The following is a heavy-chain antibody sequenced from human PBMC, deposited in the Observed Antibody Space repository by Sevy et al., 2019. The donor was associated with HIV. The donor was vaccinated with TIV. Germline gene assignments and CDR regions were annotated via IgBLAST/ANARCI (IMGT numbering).Heavy chain of an antibody. J-gene: IGHJ5*02. Sequence: GGSLRLSCAASGFTFSSYAMSWVRQTPGKGLEWVSAISGSGGSTYYADSVKGRFTISRDNSKNTRYLQMNSLRAEDRAVYYCAKDPRYYDSSGYYSWFDPWGQGTLVTVSS. CDR3: AKDPRYYDSSGYYSWFDP. CDR2: ISGSGGST. V-gene: IGHV3-23*01. D-gene: IGHD3-22*01. CDR1: GFTFSSYA.